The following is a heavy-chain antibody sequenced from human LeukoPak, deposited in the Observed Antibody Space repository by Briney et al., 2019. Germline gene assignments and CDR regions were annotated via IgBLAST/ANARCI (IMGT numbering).Heavy chain of an antibody. CDR3: ARGNNGYIDY. D-gene: IGHD2-8*01. CDR1: GDSVSSSSAA. Sequence: SQTLSLTCAFSGDSVSSSSAAWNWLRQSPSRGLEWLGSTYYRSKLYNGYAVSVKSRITITPDTSKNQFSLQLNSVTPEETAVYYCARGNNGYIDYWGQGTLVTVSS. J-gene: IGHJ4*02. V-gene: IGHV6-1*01. CDR2: TYYRSKLYN.